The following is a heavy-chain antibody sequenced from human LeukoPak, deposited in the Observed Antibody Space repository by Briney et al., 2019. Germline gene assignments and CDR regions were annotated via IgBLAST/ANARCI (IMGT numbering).Heavy chain of an antibody. J-gene: IGHJ4*02. Sequence: PSETLSLTCAVYGGSFSGYCWSWIRQPPGKGLEWIGEINHSGSTNYNPSLKSRVTISVDTSKNQFSLKLSSVTAADTAVYYCARGRGFGELFTYWGQGTLVTVSS. V-gene: IGHV4-34*01. CDR1: GGSFSGYC. CDR2: INHSGST. D-gene: IGHD3-10*01. CDR3: ARGRGFGELFTY.